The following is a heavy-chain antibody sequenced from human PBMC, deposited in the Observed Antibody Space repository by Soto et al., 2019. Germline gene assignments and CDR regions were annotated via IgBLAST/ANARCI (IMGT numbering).Heavy chain of an antibody. Sequence: EVQLLESGGNLVQPGGSLRLSCAASGFTFSNYGMNWVRQAPGKGLEWVSAISGGGTSPHYADSVKGRFTISRDNSKNTLSLKILCIRAVDTSLYYCAKSGIVATMRTFSCFDSWGQGPLVTASP. J-gene: IGHJ5*01. V-gene: IGHV3-23*01. CDR2: ISGGGTSP. CDR1: GFTFSNYG. CDR3: AKSGIVATMRTFSCFDS. D-gene: IGHD2-2*01.